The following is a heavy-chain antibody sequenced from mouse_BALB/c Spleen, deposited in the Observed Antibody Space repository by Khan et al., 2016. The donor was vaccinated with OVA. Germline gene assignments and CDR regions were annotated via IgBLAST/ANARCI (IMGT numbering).Heavy chain of an antibody. Sequence: QVRLQQSGAELVKPGASVKLSCKASGYTFTSFYIYWVKQRPGQGLEWIGEINPNTGGTNVNEKFKSKATLTVDKSSSTAYLELSSLTSEDSAVFYCTRGGYGSPFTYGGQGTLVTVSA. CDR2: INPNTGGT. CDR1: GYTFTSFY. V-gene: IGHV1S81*02. CDR3: TRGGYGSPFTY. D-gene: IGHD2-10*02. J-gene: IGHJ3*01.